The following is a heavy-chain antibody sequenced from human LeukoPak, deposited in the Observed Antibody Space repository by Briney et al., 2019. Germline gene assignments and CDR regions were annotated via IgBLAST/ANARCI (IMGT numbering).Heavy chain of an antibody. D-gene: IGHD5-18*01. CDR3: ARAVDTASLPFDY. CDR1: GFDFTVHW. Sequence: GESLKISCKGSGFDFTVHWIAWVRQMPGKGLEWMGIICPGDSNTQVTISADKSITTAYLQWSSLKASDTAMYYCARAVDTASLPFDYWGQGTLVTVSS. V-gene: IGHV5-51*01. CDR2: ICPGDSNT. J-gene: IGHJ4*02.